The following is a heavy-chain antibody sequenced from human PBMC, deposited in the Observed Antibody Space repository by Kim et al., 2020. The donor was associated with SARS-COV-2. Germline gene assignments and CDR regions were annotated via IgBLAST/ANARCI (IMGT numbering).Heavy chain of an antibody. V-gene: IGHV3-30*04. CDR2: ISYDGSNK. CDR3: ARDIASYSSGWIYYYYGMDV. J-gene: IGHJ6*02. Sequence: GGSLRLSCAASGFTFSSYGMHWVRQAPGKGLEWVAVISYDGSNKNYVDSVKGRFTISRDNSKNTLYLQMNSLRAEDTAVYYCARDIASYSSGWIYYYYGMDVWGLGTTVTVSS. CDR1: GFTFSSYG. D-gene: IGHD6-19*01.